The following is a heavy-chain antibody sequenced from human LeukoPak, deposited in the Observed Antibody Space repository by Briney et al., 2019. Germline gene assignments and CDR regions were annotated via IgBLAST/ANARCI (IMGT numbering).Heavy chain of an antibody. CDR3: ARDGGSCYYAY. J-gene: IGHJ4*02. CDR2: INHSGST. CDR1: GGSFSGYY. D-gene: IGHD3-22*01. V-gene: IGHV4-34*01. Sequence: SETLSLTCAVYGGSFSGYYWSWIRQPPGKGLEWIGEINHSGSTNYNPSLKSRVTISVDTSKNQFSLKLSSVTAADTAVYYCARDGGSCYYAYWGQGTLVTVSS.